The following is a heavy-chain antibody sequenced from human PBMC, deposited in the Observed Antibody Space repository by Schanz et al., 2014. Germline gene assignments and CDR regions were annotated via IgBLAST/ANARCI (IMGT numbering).Heavy chain of an antibody. J-gene: IGHJ5*02. V-gene: IGHV3-21*02. CDR1: GFTVSAYS. Sequence: EVQVVESGGGLVRPGGSLRLSCSGFTVSAYSANWVRQAPGKGLEWVSSISSSGGHIYYADSVKGRFTITRDIAKNSLSLQMNSLRAEDTAVYYCARVNYRGLGRDYFDPWGQGTLVTVSS. CDR3: ARVNYRGLGRDYFDP. D-gene: IGHD1-26*01. CDR2: ISSSGGHI.